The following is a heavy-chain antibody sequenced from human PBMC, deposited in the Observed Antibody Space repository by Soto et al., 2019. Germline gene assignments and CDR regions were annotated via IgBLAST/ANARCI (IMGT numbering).Heavy chain of an antibody. CDR3: ARQHYYDSSGYYTWN. J-gene: IGHJ4*02. D-gene: IGHD3-22*01. Sequence: SETLSLTCAVSGGSSSSGGYSWSWIRQPPGKGLEWIATVHYSGSTYYTPSLKSRVTISADTSNNQFSLRLNSVTAADTAVYYCARQHYYDSSGYYTWNWGQGTLVTVSS. V-gene: IGHV4-30-2*03. CDR2: VHYSGST. CDR1: GGSSSSGGYS.